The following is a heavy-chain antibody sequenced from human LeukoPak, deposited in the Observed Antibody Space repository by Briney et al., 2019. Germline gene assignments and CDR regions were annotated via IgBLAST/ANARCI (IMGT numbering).Heavy chain of an antibody. Sequence: SGPTLVNPTQTLTLTCTFTGFSLSTSGVGVGWIRQPPGKALEWLALIYWNDDKRYSPSLKSRLTITKDTSKNQVVLTMTNMDPVDTATYYGAHRAPFLAGTTTGYWGQGTLVTVSS. CDR3: AHRAPFLAGTTTGY. J-gene: IGHJ4*02. CDR1: GFSLSTSGVG. D-gene: IGHD1-7*01. CDR2: IYWNDDK. V-gene: IGHV2-5*01.